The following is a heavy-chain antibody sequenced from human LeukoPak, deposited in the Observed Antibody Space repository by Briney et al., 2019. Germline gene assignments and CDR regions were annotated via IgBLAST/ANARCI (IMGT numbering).Heavy chain of an antibody. CDR1: GGSISSYY. J-gene: IGHJ6*02. Sequence: SETLSLTCTVSGGSISSYYWSWIRQPPGKGLEWIGYLYYSGSTNYNPSLKSRVTMSVDTSKNQFSLKLSSETAADTAVYYCARWGAYGMDVWGQGTTVTVSS. CDR2: LYYSGST. V-gene: IGHV4-59*12. CDR3: ARWGAYGMDV. D-gene: IGHD3-16*01.